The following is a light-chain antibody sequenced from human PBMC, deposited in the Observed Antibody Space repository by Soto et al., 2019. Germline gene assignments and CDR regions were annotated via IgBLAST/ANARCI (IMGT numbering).Light chain of an antibody. J-gene: IGLJ1*01. Sequence: QSALTQPASVSGSPGQSITITWTGTSSDIGSYDFVSWYQQHPGKAPKLMIYEGSKRPSGISNRFSGSKSDNTASLTISGLQAGDEADYYCCSYAGSSTFRVFGTGTKLTVL. CDR3: CSYAGSSTFRV. V-gene: IGLV2-23*03. CDR1: SSDIGSYDF. CDR2: EGS.